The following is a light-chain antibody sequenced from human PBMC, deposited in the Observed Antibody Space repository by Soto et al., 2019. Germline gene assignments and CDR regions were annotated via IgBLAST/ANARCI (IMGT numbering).Light chain of an antibody. V-gene: IGKV3-20*01. Sequence: EIVLTQSPGTLSLSPGERATLSCRASQSVSSSYLAWYQQKPGQAPRLLIYGASSRATGIPDRFSGSGSGTDFKITISRLEPEDFAVYYCQQYGSSPWTFGQGTKVEI. CDR2: GAS. CDR3: QQYGSSPWT. J-gene: IGKJ1*01. CDR1: QSVSSSY.